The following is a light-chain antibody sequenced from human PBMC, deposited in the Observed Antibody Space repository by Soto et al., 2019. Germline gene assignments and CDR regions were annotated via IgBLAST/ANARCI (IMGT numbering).Light chain of an antibody. CDR2: ASS. V-gene: IGKV1-9*01. Sequence: DIQLTQSPSFLSASVRDRVTITCRASQGISSYLAWYQQTPGKAPKLLIYASSTLQSGVPSRFSGSGSGTELTLTISSLQPEDFATYYCQQLNTFPVTFGQGTRLDI. CDR1: QGISSY. J-gene: IGKJ5*01. CDR3: QQLNTFPVT.